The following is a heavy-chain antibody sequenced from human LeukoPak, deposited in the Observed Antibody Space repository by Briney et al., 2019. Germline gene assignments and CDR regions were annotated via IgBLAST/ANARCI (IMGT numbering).Heavy chain of an antibody. CDR3: AREDTVTTADY. Sequence: SVKVSCKASGGTFTSYAISWVRQAPGQGLEWMGRIIPIFGTANYAQKFQGRVTITTDESTSTAYMELSRLRSEDTAVYYCAREDTVTTADYWGQGTLVTVSS. J-gene: IGHJ4*02. D-gene: IGHD4-17*01. CDR1: GGTFTSYA. V-gene: IGHV1-69*05. CDR2: IIPIFGTA.